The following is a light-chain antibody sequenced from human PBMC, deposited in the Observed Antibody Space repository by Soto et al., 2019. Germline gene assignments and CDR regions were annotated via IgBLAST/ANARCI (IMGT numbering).Light chain of an antibody. CDR2: GAS. J-gene: IGKJ2*01. CDR1: QSVSSSY. V-gene: IGKV3-20*01. CDR3: QQYGSSPYT. Sequence: EIVLTQSPGTLSLSPGERVTLSCRASQSVSSSYLAWYQQKPGQAPRLLISGASSRATGIPDRFSGSASGTDFTLTISRMEPEDFAVYYCQQYGSSPYTFGQGTKLEIK.